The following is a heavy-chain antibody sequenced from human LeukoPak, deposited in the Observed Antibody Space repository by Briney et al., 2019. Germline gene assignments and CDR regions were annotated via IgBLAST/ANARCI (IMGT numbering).Heavy chain of an antibody. CDR1: GGSISNYY. CDR2: IHSSGST. D-gene: IGHD3-10*01. Sequence: SETLSLTCTVSGGSISNYYWGWIRQPPGKGLEWIAYIHSSGSTNYNPSPKSRVTISVDMSKNQFSLKLASLTTADTAIYYCARAVSITAAGPGYWGQGTLVTVSS. CDR3: ARAVSITAAGPGY. V-gene: IGHV4-59*01. J-gene: IGHJ4*02.